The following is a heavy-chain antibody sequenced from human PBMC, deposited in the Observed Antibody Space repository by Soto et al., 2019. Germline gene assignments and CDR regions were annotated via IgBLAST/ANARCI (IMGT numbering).Heavy chain of an antibody. CDR2: IFYSGNS. CDR1: GGSIRGGDYY. Sequence: QVQLQESGPGLVKPSQTLSLTCTVSGGSIRGGDYYWSWIRQHPGKGLVWIGYIFYSGNSFYNPSLQGGVTISVDTAKNQFPLQLSSVTAADTAIYYCARLSSLYYNSDYGGYYFDYWGQGTLVSVSS. CDR3: ARLSSLYYNSDYGGYYFDY. D-gene: IGHD3-10*01. V-gene: IGHV4-31*03. J-gene: IGHJ4*02.